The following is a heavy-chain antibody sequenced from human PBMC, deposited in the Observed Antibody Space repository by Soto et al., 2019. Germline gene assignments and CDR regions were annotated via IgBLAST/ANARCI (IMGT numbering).Heavy chain of an antibody. CDR3: ARVGYDFWLDY. Sequence: SETLSLTCTVSGGSISSSSYYWGWIRQPPGKGLEWIGYIYYSGSTNYNPSLKSRVTISVDTSKNQFSLKLSSVTAADTAVYYCARVGYDFWLDYWGQGTLVTVSS. CDR2: IYYSGST. J-gene: IGHJ4*02. D-gene: IGHD3-3*01. CDR1: GGSISSSSYY. V-gene: IGHV4-61*05.